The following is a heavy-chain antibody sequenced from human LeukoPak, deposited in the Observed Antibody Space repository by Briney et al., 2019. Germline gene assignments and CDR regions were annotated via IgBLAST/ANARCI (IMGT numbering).Heavy chain of an antibody. CDR2: IIPIFGTA. Sequence: SVKVSCKASGGTFSSYAISWVRQAPGQGLEWMGGIIPIFGTANYAQKFQGRVTITTDESTSTAYMELSSLRSDDTAVYYCARGGLTVTTSMGDYWGQGTLVTVSS. J-gene: IGHJ4*02. CDR3: ARGGLTVTTSMGDY. D-gene: IGHD4-17*01. V-gene: IGHV1-69*05. CDR1: GGTFSSYA.